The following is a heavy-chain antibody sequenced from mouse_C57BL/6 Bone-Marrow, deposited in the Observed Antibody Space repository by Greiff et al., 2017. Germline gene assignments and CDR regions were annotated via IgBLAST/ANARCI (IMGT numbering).Heavy chain of an antibody. V-gene: IGHV1-69*01. CDR1: GYTFTSYW. D-gene: IGHD2-1*01. Sequence: QVQLQQPGAELVMPGASVKLSCKASGYTFTSYWMHWVKQRPGQGLEWIGEIDPSDSYTNYNQKFKGKSTLTVDKSSSTAYMQLSSLTSEDSAVYYCALYGNYGAYWGQGTLVTVSA. CDR2: IDPSDSYT. CDR3: ALYGNYGAY. J-gene: IGHJ3*01.